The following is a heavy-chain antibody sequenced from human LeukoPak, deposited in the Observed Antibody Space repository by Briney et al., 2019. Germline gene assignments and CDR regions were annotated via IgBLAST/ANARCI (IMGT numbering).Heavy chain of an antibody. V-gene: IGHV3-23*01. CDR1: GFTFHNYA. D-gene: IGHD3-10*01. CDR3: AKDGGALLLVRFGESSNDALDI. J-gene: IGHJ3*02. CDR2: ISGSGSGT. Sequence: PGGSLRLSCAASGFTFHNYAMIWVRQTPGKGLEWVSIISGSGSGTYYADSVKGRFTISRDNSKNTLYLQMNSLRAEDTAVYYCAKDGGALLLVRFGESSNDALDIWGQGTMVTVSS.